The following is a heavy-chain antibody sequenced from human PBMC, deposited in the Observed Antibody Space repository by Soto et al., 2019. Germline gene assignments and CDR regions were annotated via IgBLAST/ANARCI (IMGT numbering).Heavy chain of an antibody. CDR1: GFSFSLYW. D-gene: IGHD3-9*01. J-gene: IGHJ5*02. V-gene: IGHV3-7*03. CDR3: ERDKTTYDSVSGEDL. Sequence: PGGSLRLSCEGSGFSFSLYWMSWVRQAPGKGLEWVANIKRDGSEQYYADSVKGRFTISRDNAKNSLFLEINSLKAEDTAVYYCERDKTTYDSVSGEDLWGPGTLVTVYS. CDR2: IKRDGSEQ.